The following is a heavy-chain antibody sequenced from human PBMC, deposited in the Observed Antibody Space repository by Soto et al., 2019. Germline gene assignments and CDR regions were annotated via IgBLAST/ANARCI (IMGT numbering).Heavy chain of an antibody. Sequence: SVRVSCKASGVSFNRQDMRWVRQAPGQGLEWMGGIIPMFGTPHYAEKFQDRVTITADESTGTAYLELSSLTSEDTAVYYFATSEGISAYSFDYWGPVTPAAISP. V-gene: IGHV1-69*13. CDR3: ATSEGISAYSFDY. D-gene: IGHD2-15*01. CDR1: GVSFNRQD. J-gene: IGHJ4*02. CDR2: IIPMFGTP.